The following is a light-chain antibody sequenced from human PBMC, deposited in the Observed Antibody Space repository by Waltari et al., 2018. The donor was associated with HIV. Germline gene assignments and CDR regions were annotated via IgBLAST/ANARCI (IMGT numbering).Light chain of an antibody. J-gene: IGKJ4*01. CDR3: QQYHNWPIT. Sequence: ILMPQPPVTPSVSPGERATLSCWASQSIRTNLAWYAQKPGQTPRLLIYGASTRATGTPARFSGSGSGTEFTLTISSLQSEDLAFYYCQQYHNWPITFGGGTKVEIK. V-gene: IGKV3D-15*01. CDR1: QSIRTN. CDR2: GAS.